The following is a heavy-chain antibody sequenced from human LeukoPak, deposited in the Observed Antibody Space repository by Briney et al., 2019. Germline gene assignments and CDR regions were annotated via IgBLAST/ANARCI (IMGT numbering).Heavy chain of an antibody. J-gene: IGHJ4*02. CDR3: ARDQEKVLLWFGESFDY. D-gene: IGHD3-10*01. CDR2: ISSSGSTI. CDR1: GFTFSDYY. V-gene: IGHV3-11*01. Sequence: PGGSLRLSCAASGFTFSDYYMSWIRQAPGKGLEWVSYISSSGSTIYYADSVKGRFTISRDNAKNSLYLQMNSLRAEDTAVYYCARDQEKVLLWFGESFDYWGQGTLVTVSS.